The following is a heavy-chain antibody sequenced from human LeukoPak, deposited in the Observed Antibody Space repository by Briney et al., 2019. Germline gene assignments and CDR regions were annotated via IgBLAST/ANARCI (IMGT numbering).Heavy chain of an antibody. D-gene: IGHD6-19*01. Sequence: GGSLRLSCAASGFTFNTYAMSWVRQAPGKGLEWVSAISGSGGSTYYADSVKGRFTISRDNSKNTLYLQIHSLRAEDTAVYYCARSVQWLPYWGQGTLVTVSS. CDR1: GFTFNTYA. CDR2: ISGSGGST. CDR3: ARSVQWLPY. J-gene: IGHJ4*02. V-gene: IGHV3-23*01.